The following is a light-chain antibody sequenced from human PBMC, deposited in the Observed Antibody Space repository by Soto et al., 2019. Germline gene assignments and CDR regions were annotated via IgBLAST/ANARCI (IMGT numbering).Light chain of an antibody. Sequence: DIQLTQSPSFLSASVGDRVTITCRASQAISSSLACYQHNPGKAPKPLIYAASTLQNGVPSSFSGSGSGTEFTLTISSLQPEDFATYYCQHLNDYRYTFGQGTKVEIK. V-gene: IGKV1-9*01. CDR3: QHLNDYRYT. CDR2: AAS. J-gene: IGKJ2*01. CDR1: QAISSS.